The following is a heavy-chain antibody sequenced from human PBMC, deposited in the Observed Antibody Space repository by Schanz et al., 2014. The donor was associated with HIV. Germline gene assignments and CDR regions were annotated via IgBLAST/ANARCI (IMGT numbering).Heavy chain of an antibody. V-gene: IGHV1-2*02. CDR2: INPNTGVT. J-gene: IGHJ4*02. D-gene: IGHD5-12*01. CDR1: GYTLSTYH. CDR3: ARVKKDIVATASDV. Sequence: QVQLVQSGAEVKKPGASVKVSCKASGYTLSTYHMHWVRQAPGQGLEWMGGINPNTGVTKYAQKFQGRVTMTRDTSVSTAYMEVSRLRSDDTAVYYCARVKKDIVATASDVWGQGTLVTVSS.